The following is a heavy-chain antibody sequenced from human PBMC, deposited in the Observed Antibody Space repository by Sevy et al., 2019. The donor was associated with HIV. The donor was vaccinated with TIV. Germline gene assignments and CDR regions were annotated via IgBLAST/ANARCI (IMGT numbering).Heavy chain of an antibody. CDR2: IYSAGTT. CDR3: ARIKGASSSYAMDV. CDR1: GLTVGSLS. D-gene: IGHD2-2*01. Sequence: GGSLRLSCVASGLTVGSLSINWVRQAPGKGLEWVSLIYSAGTTFYSDSVKGRFTISRDNSNNTLDLQMYSLRAEDTAIYYCARIKGASSSYAMDVWGQGTTVTVSS. V-gene: IGHV3-53*01. J-gene: IGHJ6*02.